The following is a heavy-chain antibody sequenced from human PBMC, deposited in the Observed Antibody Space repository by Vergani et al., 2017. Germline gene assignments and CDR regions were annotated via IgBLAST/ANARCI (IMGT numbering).Heavy chain of an antibody. Sequence: EVQLVESGGGLVKPGGSLRLSCAASGFTFSSYAMSWVRQAPGKGLEWVSAISGSGGSTYYADSVKGRFTISRDKSKNTLYLQMNSLRAEDTAVYYCARAWELLPLNYYYGMDVWGQGTTVTVSS. CDR2: ISGSGGST. CDR3: ARAWELLPLNYYYGMDV. V-gene: IGHV3-23*04. CDR1: GFTFSSYA. J-gene: IGHJ6*02. D-gene: IGHD1-26*01.